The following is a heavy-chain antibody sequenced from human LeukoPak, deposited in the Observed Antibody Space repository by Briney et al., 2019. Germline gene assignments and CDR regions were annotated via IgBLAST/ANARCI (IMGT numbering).Heavy chain of an antibody. J-gene: IGHJ4*02. CDR2: ISGNGGST. Sequence: GGSLRLSCAASGFTFSSYAMSWVRQAPGKELEWVSVISGNGGSTYYADSVKGRFTISRDTSKNTLYLQMNSLRADDTAVYYCAKEAGSSNWYIDYWGQGTLVTVSS. CDR1: GFTFSSYA. D-gene: IGHD6-19*01. V-gene: IGHV3-23*01. CDR3: AKEAGSSNWYIDY.